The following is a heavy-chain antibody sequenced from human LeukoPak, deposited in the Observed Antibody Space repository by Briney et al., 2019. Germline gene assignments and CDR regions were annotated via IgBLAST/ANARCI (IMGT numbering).Heavy chain of an antibody. Sequence: GGSLRLSCAASGFTFNNYAMSWVRQMPGKGLEWMGIIYPGDSDTRYSPSFQGQVTISADKSISTAYLQWSSLKASDTAMYYCARLGIAAAPGYWGQGTLVAVSS. D-gene: IGHD6-13*01. CDR2: IYPGDSDT. J-gene: IGHJ4*02. V-gene: IGHV5-51*01. CDR1: GFTFNNYA. CDR3: ARLGIAAAPGY.